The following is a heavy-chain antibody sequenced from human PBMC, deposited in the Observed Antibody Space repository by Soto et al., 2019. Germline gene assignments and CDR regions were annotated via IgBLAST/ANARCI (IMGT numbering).Heavy chain of an antibody. J-gene: IGHJ4*02. CDR2: IYYSGST. CDR3: AGSDIVVVPAAPIDY. V-gene: IGHV4-59*08. D-gene: IGHD2-2*01. Sequence: SETLSLTCTVSGGSISSYYWSWIRQPPGKGLEWIGYIYYSGSTNYNPSLKSRVTISVDTSKNQFSLKLSSVTAADTAVYYCAGSDIVVVPAAPIDYWGQGTLVTVSS. CDR1: GGSISSYY.